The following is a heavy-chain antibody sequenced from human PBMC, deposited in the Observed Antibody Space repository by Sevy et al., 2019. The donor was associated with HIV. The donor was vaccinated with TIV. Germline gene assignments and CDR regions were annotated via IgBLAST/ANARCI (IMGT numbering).Heavy chain of an antibody. Sequence: GGSLRLSCAASGFTFSSYSMNWVRQAPGKGLEWVSYISSSSCTIYYADSVKGRFTISRDNAKNSLYLQMNSLRDEDTAVYYCVRGRYCRGGSCYSDDYFDYWGQGTLVTVSS. CDR1: GFTFSSYS. CDR2: ISSSSCTI. CDR3: VRGRYCRGGSCYSDDYFDY. D-gene: IGHD2-15*01. V-gene: IGHV3-48*02. J-gene: IGHJ4*02.